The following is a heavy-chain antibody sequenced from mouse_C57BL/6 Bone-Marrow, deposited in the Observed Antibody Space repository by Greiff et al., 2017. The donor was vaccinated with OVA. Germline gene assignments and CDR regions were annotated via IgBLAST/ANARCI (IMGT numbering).Heavy chain of an antibody. V-gene: IGHV5-17*01. D-gene: IGHD2-4*01. Sequence: EVMLVESGGGLVKPGGSLKLSCAASGFTFSDYGMHWVRQAPEKGLEWVAYISSGSSTIYYADTVKGRFTISRDNAKNTLFLQMTSLRSEDTAMYYCAREEALYDYDAFPDYWGQGTTLTVSS. CDR3: AREEALYDYDAFPDY. CDR1: GFTFSDYG. J-gene: IGHJ2*01. CDR2: ISSGSSTI.